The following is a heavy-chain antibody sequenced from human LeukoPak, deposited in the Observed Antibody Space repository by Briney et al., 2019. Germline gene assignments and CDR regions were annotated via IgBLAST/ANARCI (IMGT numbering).Heavy chain of an antibody. V-gene: IGHV3-7*01. D-gene: IGHD3-22*01. CDR1: GFTFSSYW. J-gene: IGHJ4*02. Sequence: PGGSLRLSCAASGFTFSSYWMSWVRQAPGKGLEWVANINKDGGEKYYVDSVKGRFTISRDNAKNSLYLQMDSLRAEDTAVYYCARNQEIDYYDSSGFYWGVEYWGQGTLVTVSS. CDR2: INKDGGEK. CDR3: ARNQEIDYYDSSGFYWGVEY.